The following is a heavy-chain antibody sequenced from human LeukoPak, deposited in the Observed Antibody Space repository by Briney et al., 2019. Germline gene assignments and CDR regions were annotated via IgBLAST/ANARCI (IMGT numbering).Heavy chain of an antibody. CDR2: INWNGGST. D-gene: IGHD3-22*01. CDR3: ARYYYDRRYFDY. CDR1: GFTFDDYG. J-gene: IGHJ4*02. Sequence: GGSLRLSCAASGFTFDDYGMSWVRQAPGKGLEWVSGINWNGGSTGYADSVKGRFTISRDNAKNSLYLQMSSLRAEDTALYHCARYYYDRRYFDYWGQGTLVTVSS. V-gene: IGHV3-20*01.